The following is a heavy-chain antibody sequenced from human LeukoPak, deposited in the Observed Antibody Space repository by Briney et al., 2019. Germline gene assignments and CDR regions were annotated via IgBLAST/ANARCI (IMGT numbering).Heavy chain of an antibody. Sequence: PGGSLRLSCAASGFTFSSYGMHWVRQAPGKGLEWVAVISYDGSNKYYADSVKGRFTISRDNSKNTLYLQMNSLRAEDTAVYYCALHLVGATVHWGQGTLVTVSS. CDR1: GFTFSSYG. D-gene: IGHD1-26*01. CDR3: ALHLVGATVH. J-gene: IGHJ4*02. CDR2: ISYDGSNK. V-gene: IGHV3-30*03.